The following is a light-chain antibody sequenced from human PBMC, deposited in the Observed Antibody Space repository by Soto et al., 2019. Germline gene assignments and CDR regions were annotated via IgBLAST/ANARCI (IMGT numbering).Light chain of an antibody. Sequence: QSVLTQPPSVSAAPGQKVTISCAGSSSNIGGNSVSWYQQLPGTAPKLLIYDDNKRPSGIPDRFSGSKSGTSATLGITGFQTGDEADYYCVSCNSSLSAYVYGTGTKVTVL. V-gene: IGLV1-51*01. CDR1: SSNIGGNS. J-gene: IGLJ1*01. CDR2: DDN. CDR3: VSCNSSLSAYV.